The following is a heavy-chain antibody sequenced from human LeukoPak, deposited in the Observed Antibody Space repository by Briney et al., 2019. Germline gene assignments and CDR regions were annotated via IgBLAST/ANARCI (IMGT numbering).Heavy chain of an antibody. CDR2: IIPIFGTA. J-gene: IGHJ5*02. CDR3: ARDFDYGEYSNSGWFDP. CDR1: GGTFSSYA. Sequence: SVKVSCKASGGTFSSYAISWVRQAPGQGLEWMGRIIPIFGTANYAQKFQGRVTITTDESTSTAFMELSSLRSEATAGYYCARDFDYGEYSNSGWFDPWGQGTLVSVSS. V-gene: IGHV1-69*05. D-gene: IGHD4-17*01.